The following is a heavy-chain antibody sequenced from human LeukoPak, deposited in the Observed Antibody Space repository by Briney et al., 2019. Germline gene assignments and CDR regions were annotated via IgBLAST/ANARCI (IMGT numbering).Heavy chain of an antibody. V-gene: IGHV4-59*08. J-gene: IGHJ4*02. D-gene: IGHD3-22*01. Sequence: SETLSLTCTVSVRFISRYYCSWIRQPPGKGLEWIGYISYSGITNYNPSLKSRVTISVDTSKKQFSLKLTSVTAADTAVYYCAATSHSSHFDYWGQGTLVTVSS. CDR1: VRFISRYY. CDR3: AATSHSSHFDY. CDR2: ISYSGIT.